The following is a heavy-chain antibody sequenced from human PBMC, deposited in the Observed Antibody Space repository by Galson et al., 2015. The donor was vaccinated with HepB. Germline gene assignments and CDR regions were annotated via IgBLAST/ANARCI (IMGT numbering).Heavy chain of an antibody. D-gene: IGHD2-15*01. J-gene: IGHJ3*02. CDR3: ANVRHTCYLCDAFDI. Sequence: SVKVSCKASGGISSNYAFSWVRQAPGHGLEWLGGIIPIFGTTNYAQSFQGRVTITANGSTTTAYMELSSLRSEDTAIYYCANVRHTCYLCDAFDIWGQGTMVTVSS. CDR1: GGISSNYA. CDR2: IIPIFGTT. V-gene: IGHV1-69*13.